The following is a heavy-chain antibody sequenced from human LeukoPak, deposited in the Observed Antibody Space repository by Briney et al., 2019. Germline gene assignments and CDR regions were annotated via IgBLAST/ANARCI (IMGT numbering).Heavy chain of an antibody. CDR3: ARDGILGSHDS. CDR2: ITSDGSGT. D-gene: IGHD2-15*01. J-gene: IGHJ4*02. V-gene: IGHV3-74*01. CDR1: GFTLSNYW. Sequence: GGSLRLSCAAPGFTLSNYWMHWVRQAPGKGLVWVSRITSDGSGTSYADSVKGRFTISRDIPKNTLYLQMNSLRAEDTAVYYCARDGILGSHDSWGQGTLVTVSS.